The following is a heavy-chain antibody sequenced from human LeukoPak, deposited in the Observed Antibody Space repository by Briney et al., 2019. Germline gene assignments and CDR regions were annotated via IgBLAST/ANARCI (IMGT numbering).Heavy chain of an antibody. D-gene: IGHD6-13*01. CDR2: INHSGST. CDR3: ARAPSWYPYNWFDP. V-gene: IGHV4-34*01. J-gene: IGHJ5*02. CDR1: GGSFSGYY. Sequence: SETLSLTCAVYGGSFSGYYWSWIRQPPGKGLEWIGEINHSGSTNYNPSLKSRVTISVDTSKNQFSLKLSSVTAADTAVYYCARAPSWYPYNWFDPWGQGTLVAVSS.